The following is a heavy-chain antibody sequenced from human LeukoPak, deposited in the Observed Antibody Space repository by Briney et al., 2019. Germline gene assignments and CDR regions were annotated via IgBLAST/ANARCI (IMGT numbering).Heavy chain of an antibody. J-gene: IGHJ6*02. CDR3: ARDWGITYYYGSGYYGMDV. CDR1: GFTFSSYS. Sequence: PGGSLRLSCAASGFTFSSYSMNWVRQAPGKGLEWVSSISSSSSYIYYADSVKGRFTISRDNAKNSLYLQMNSLRAEDTAVYYCARDWGITYYYGSGYYGMDVWGQGTTVTVSS. CDR2: ISSSSSYI. D-gene: IGHD3-10*01. V-gene: IGHV3-21*01.